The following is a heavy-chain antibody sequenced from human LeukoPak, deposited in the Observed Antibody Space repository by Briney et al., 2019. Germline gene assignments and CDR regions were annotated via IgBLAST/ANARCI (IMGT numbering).Heavy chain of an antibody. Sequence: GASVKVSCKASGYTFTGYYMHWVRQAPGQGLEWMGRINPNSGGTNYAQKFQGRVTMTGDTSISTAYMELSRLRSDDTAVYYCARAGSGSSPYYYGMDVWGQGTTVTVSS. CDR3: ARAGSGSSPYYYGMDV. V-gene: IGHV1-2*06. CDR1: GYTFTGYY. CDR2: INPNSGGT. D-gene: IGHD3-10*01. J-gene: IGHJ6*02.